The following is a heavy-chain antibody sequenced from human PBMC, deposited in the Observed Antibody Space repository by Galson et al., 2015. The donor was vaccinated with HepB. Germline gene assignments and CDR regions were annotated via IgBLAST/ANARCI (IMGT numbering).Heavy chain of an antibody. Sequence: SVKVSCKASGYTFTSYAMHWVRQAPGQRLEWMGWINAGNGNTKYSQKFQGRVTITRDTSASTAYMELSSLRSEDTAVYYCATEPVSLSAFDIWGQGTMVTVSS. J-gene: IGHJ3*02. CDR3: ATEPVSLSAFDI. CDR2: INAGNGNT. CDR1: GYTFTSYA. V-gene: IGHV1-3*01.